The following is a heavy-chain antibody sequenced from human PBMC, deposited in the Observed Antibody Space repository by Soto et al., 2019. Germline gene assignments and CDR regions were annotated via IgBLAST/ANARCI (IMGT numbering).Heavy chain of an antibody. CDR3: ARGPHSYGLDY. Sequence: SETLSLTCAVYGGSFSSYYWSWIRQPPGKGLEWIGEIYHSGSTNYNPSLKSRVTISIDTSKNQFSLKLSSVTAADTAVYYCARGPHSYGLDYWGQGTLVTVSS. CDR2: IYHSGST. J-gene: IGHJ4*02. V-gene: IGHV4-34*01. CDR1: GGSFSSYY. D-gene: IGHD5-18*01.